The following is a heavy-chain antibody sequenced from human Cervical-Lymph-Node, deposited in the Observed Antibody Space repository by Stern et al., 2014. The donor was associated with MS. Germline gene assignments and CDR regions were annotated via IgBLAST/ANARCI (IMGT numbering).Heavy chain of an antibody. D-gene: IGHD3-22*01. CDR2: IFPVFGTA. V-gene: IGHV1-69*01. CDR1: GGTFSVFA. Sequence: QVQLVQSGAEVTNPGSSVTVSCRASGGTFSVFAISWVRQAPGQGFEWMGGIFPVFGTAKYAWEFQGRVMITADASTSTVYMKVTSLRSEDTAVYYCARDSRPSDSSDSYAYDKWGQGTLVSVSS. J-gene: IGHJ4*01. CDR3: ARDSRPSDSSDSYAYDK.